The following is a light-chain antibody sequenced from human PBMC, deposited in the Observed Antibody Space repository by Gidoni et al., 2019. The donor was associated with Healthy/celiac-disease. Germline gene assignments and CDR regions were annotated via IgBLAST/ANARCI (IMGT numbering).Light chain of an antibody. CDR3: QQYYSYPCS. CDR2: AAS. CDR1: QGISSD. J-gene: IGKJ2*04. Sequence: AIRMTQSPSSFSASTGDRVTITCRASQGISSDLAWYQPKPGKAHKLLIYAASTLQSGVPSRFSGSGSGTDFTLTISCLQSEDFATYYCQQYYSYPCSFGQGTKLEIK. V-gene: IGKV1-8*01.